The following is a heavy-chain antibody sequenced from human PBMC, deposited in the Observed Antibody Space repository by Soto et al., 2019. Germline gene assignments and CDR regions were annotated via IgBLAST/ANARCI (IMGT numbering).Heavy chain of an antibody. CDR2: ISYDGSNQ. CDR3: AKDTRLPQD. CDR1: GFIFSNSG. J-gene: IGHJ4*02. Sequence: QVQLVESGGGVVQPGRSLRLSCAASGFIFSNSGRHWVRQAPGKGLEWVAVISYDGSNQYSADSVKGRFTISRDNSKNTLYLKMNSLRAENTAIYYCAKDTRLPQDWGQGTLVTVSS. V-gene: IGHV3-30*18.